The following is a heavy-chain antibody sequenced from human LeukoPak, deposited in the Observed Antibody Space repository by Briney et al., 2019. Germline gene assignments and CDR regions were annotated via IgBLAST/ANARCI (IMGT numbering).Heavy chain of an antibody. CDR3: ARGDSSSWFFFDY. CDR1: GGSISSYY. CDR2: IYYSGST. D-gene: IGHD6-13*01. V-gene: IGHV4-59*01. J-gene: IGHJ4*02. Sequence: SETLCLTCTVSGGSISSYYWSWIRQPPGKGLEWIGYIYYSGSTNYNPSLKSRVTISVDTSKNQFSLKLSSVTAADTAVYYCARGDSSSWFFFDYWGQGTLVTVSS.